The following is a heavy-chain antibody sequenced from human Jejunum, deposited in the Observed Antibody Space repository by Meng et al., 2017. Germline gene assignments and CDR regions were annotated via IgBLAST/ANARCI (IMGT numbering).Heavy chain of an antibody. CDR2: ISPSSDYT. Sequence: QVTLVQSGSEEQKPGAPVKVSCKASGYTFTTYLVHWVRQAPGQGLEYMGIISPSSDYTKYAQKFKGRVTMTRDMSTSTVYMERSSLRSEDTAVYYCTREAPGTYWFDPWGQGTLVTVSS. CDR3: TREAPGTYWFDP. CDR1: GYTFTTYL. J-gene: IGHJ5*02. V-gene: IGHV1-46*01.